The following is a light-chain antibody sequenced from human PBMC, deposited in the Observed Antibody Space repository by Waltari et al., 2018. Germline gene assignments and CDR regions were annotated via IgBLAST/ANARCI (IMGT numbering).Light chain of an antibody. V-gene: IGKV3-11*01. CDR1: QSVSRS. J-gene: IGKJ1*01. CDR3: QKCGRLPAT. CDR2: DAS. Sequence: EIVLTQSPATLSLSPGERATLSCRASQSVSRSLAWYQQKSGQAPRLLIYDASRRATGIPARVSGGGSGTDFSLTLNRLEPEDVAVYYCQKCGRLPATFGQGTKVEVK.